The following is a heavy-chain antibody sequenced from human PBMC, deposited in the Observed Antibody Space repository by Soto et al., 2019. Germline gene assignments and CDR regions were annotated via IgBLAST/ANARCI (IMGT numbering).Heavy chain of an antibody. Sequence: QVQLVQSGAEEKKPGASVKVSCKASGYTFTSYAMHWVRQAPGQRLEWMGWINAGNGNTKYSQKFQGRVTITRDTSASPTDMELTSRRSEDTAVFYCARSIVVVTALDSWGQGTLVTVSS. J-gene: IGHJ4*02. CDR3: ARSIVVVTALDS. CDR2: INAGNGNT. D-gene: IGHD2-21*02. V-gene: IGHV1-3*05. CDR1: GYTFTSYA.